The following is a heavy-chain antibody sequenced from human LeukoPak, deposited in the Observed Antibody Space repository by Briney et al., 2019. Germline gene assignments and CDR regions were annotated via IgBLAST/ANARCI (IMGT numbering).Heavy chain of an antibody. CDR1: GFTVVDDA. CDR2: LEQDGIGQ. Sequence: GGSLTLSCVASGFTVVDDAMRCVWQIPGEGWEWVATLEQDGIGQVYVDSVKGRFTIDRDNYKNSLSLQMHNLRAEDTAIYYCVRGMGWYFGLWGRGALVTVSS. J-gene: IGHJ2*01. CDR3: VRGMGWYFGL. V-gene: IGHV3-7*02. D-gene: IGHD3-16*01.